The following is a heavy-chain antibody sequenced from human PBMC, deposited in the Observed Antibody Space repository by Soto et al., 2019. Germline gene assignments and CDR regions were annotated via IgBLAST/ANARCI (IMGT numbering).Heavy chain of an antibody. J-gene: IGHJ4*02. D-gene: IGHD6-13*01. Sequence: QVQLVESGGGVVQPGRSLRLSCAASGFTFSSYGMHWVRQAPGKGLEWVAVIWYDGSNKYYADSVKGRFTISRDNSKNTLYLQMNSLRAEDTAVYYCARDPSIAAALADFDYWGQGTLVTVSS. V-gene: IGHV3-33*01. CDR2: IWYDGSNK. CDR3: ARDPSIAAALADFDY. CDR1: GFTFSSYG.